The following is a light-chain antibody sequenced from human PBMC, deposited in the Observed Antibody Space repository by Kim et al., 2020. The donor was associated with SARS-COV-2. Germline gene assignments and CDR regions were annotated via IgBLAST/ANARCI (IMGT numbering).Light chain of an antibody. J-gene: IGLJ2*01. Sequence: QSVLTQPPSVSAAPGQKVTISCSGSSSNIGNNYVSWYQQLPGTAPKLLIYDNNKRPSGIPDRFSGSKSGTSATLGITGLQTGDEADYYCGTWDSSHVVSGGGTQLTVL. CDR3: GTWDSSHVV. V-gene: IGLV1-51*01. CDR1: SSNIGNNY. CDR2: DNN.